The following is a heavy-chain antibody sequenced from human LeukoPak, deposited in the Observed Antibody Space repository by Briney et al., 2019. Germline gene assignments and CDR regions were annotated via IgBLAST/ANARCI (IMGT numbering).Heavy chain of an antibody. J-gene: IGHJ5*02. CDR1: GYTFTSYY. CDR2: INPSGGST. Sequence: RASVKVSCTASGYTFTSYYMHWVRQAPGPGLEWMGIINPSGGSTNYAQKFQGRVTMTRDTSTSTVYMELSSLRSEDTAVYYCARAPIPLRYFDWPPNNWFDPWGQGTLVTVSS. V-gene: IGHV1-46*01. D-gene: IGHD3-9*01. CDR3: ARAPIPLRYFDWPPNNWFDP.